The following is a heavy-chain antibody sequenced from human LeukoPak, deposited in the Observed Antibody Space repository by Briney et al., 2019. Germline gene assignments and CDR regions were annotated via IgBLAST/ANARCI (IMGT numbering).Heavy chain of an antibody. CDR3: ARASPTTNKGAYGWFDP. CDR2: INHSGST. CDR1: GGSFSGYY. Sequence: TSETLSLTCAVYGGSFSGYYWSWIRQPPGKGLEWIGEINHSGSTNYNPSLKSRVTISVDTSKNQFSLKLSSVTAADTAVYYCARASPTTNKGAYGWFDPWGQGTLVTVSS. J-gene: IGHJ5*02. D-gene: IGHD1-14*01. V-gene: IGHV4-34*01.